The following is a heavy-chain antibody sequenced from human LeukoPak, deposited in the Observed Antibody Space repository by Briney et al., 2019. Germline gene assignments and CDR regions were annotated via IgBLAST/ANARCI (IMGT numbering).Heavy chain of an antibody. CDR2: IIPILGIA. CDR1: GGTFSSYT. V-gene: IGHV1-69*04. CDR3: ARDKSAIFGVVPHEDYYYYMDV. D-gene: IGHD3-3*01. Sequence: SAKVSCKASGGTFSSYTISWVRQAPGQGLEWMGRIIPILGIANYAQKFQGKVTITADKSTSTAYMELSSLRSEDTAVYYCARDKSAIFGVVPHEDYYYYMDVWGKGTTVTVSS. J-gene: IGHJ6*03.